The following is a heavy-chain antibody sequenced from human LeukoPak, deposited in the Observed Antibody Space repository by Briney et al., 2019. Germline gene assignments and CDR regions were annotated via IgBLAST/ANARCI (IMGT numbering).Heavy chain of an antibody. V-gene: IGHV3-23*01. CDR1: GFTFSANP. J-gene: IGHJ4*02. CDR2: ISGNGDYT. CDR3: AKGAATKPFDC. D-gene: IGHD1-7*01. Sequence: GGSPRLSCAASGFTFSANPMSWVRQAPGKGLEWVSSISGNGDYTYYADSVKGRLTISRDNSKNTLYVQVNSLRAEDTAVYYCAKGAATKPFDCWGQGTLVTVSS.